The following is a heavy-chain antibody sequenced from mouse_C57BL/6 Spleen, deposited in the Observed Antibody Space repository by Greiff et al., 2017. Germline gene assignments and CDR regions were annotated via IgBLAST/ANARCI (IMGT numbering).Heavy chain of an antibody. CDR2: IWSGGST. CDR3: ARKAYYYGSSYPAY. Sequence: VKLMESGPGLVQPSQSLSITCTVSGFSLTSYGVHWVRQSPGKGLEWLGVIWSGGSTDYNAAFISRLSISKDNSKSQVFFKMNSLQADDTAIYYCARKAYYYGSSYPAYWGQGTLVTVSA. CDR1: GFSLTSYG. D-gene: IGHD1-1*01. J-gene: IGHJ3*01. V-gene: IGHV2-2*01.